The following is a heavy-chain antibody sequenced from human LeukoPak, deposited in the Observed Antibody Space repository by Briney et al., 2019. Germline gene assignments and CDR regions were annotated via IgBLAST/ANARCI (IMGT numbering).Heavy chain of an antibody. CDR1: GGSISTGSYY. CDR3: ARHGPLYDIWSAQFYFDY. D-gene: IGHD3-3*01. CDR2: ISYSGTT. Sequence: PSETLSLTCTVSGGSISTGSYYWGWVRQPPGKGLEYIGSISYSGTTYYNPSLKSRVTISVDTSKSQFSLTLSSVTAADTALYYCARHGPLYDIWSAQFYFDYWGQGTLVAVSS. V-gene: IGHV4-39*01. J-gene: IGHJ4*02.